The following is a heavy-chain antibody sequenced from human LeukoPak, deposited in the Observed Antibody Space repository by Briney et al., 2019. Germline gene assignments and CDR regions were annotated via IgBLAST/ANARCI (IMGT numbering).Heavy chain of an antibody. Sequence: SETLSLTCTASGGSIHNYIWSWIRQPPGKGLEWIGFIYDSGSANYNPSLQGRVTISVDTSKNQFSLKLNSVTAADTAVYYCSRSPLAGDYGGIDPWGQGTLVTVSS. J-gene: IGHJ5*02. CDR1: GGSIHNYI. D-gene: IGHD4-23*01. CDR2: IYDSGSA. V-gene: IGHV4-59*01. CDR3: SRSPLAGDYGGIDP.